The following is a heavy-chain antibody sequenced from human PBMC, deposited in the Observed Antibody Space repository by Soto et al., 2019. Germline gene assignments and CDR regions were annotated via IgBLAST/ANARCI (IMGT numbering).Heavy chain of an antibody. CDR2: IYPGDSDT. V-gene: IGHV5-51*01. D-gene: IGHD2-2*01. CDR1: GYSFTSYW. CDR3: ARRYCSSTSCRREFDY. J-gene: IGHJ4*02. Sequence: PGESLKISCKGSGYSFTSYWIGWVRQMPGKGLEWTGIIYPGDSDTRYSPSFQGQVTISADTSISTAYLQWSSLKASDTAMYYCARRYCSSTSCRREFDYWGQGTLVTVSS.